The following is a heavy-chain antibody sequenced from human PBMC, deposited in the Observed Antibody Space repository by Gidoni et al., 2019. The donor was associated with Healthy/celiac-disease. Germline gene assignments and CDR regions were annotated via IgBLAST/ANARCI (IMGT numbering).Heavy chain of an antibody. J-gene: IGHJ4*02. CDR3: ARSSYGLPFDY. CDR2: IYYSGST. D-gene: IGHD4-17*01. CDR1: GGSISSYY. V-gene: IGHV4-59*01. Sequence: QVQLQESGPGLVKPSETLSLTCTVSGGSISSYYWSWIRQPPGKGLEWIGYIYYSGSTNYNPSLKSRVTISVDTSKNQFSLKLSSVTAADTAVYYCARSSYGLPFDYWGQGTLVTVSS.